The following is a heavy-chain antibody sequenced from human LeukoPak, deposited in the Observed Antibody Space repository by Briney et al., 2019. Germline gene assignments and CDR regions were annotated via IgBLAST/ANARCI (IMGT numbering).Heavy chain of an antibody. Sequence: PSETLSLTCTVSGGSISSYYWSWIRQPPGKGLEWIGYIYYSGSTNCTPSLKSRVTISVDTSKNQFSLKLSSVTAADTAVYYCARGLGDYWGQGTLVSVSS. CDR3: ARGLGDY. V-gene: IGHV4-59*01. CDR2: IYYSGST. J-gene: IGHJ4*02. D-gene: IGHD3-3*01. CDR1: GGSISSYY.